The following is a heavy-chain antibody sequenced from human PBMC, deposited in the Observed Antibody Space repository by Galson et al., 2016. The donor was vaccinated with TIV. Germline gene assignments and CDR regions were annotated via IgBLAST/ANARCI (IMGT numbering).Heavy chain of an antibody. V-gene: IGHV3-66*01. J-gene: IGHJ4*02. D-gene: IGHD3/OR15-3a*01. Sequence: SLRLSCAASGFTVSSSYMSWVRQAPGKGLEWVSVIYSGGNTYFADNVKGRFTISRDDSKNMVYLQMNSLKIEDTAFYYCTSGTGRSDFDYWGQGLLVTVSS. CDR2: IYSGGNT. CDR1: GFTVSSSY. CDR3: TSGTGRSDFDY.